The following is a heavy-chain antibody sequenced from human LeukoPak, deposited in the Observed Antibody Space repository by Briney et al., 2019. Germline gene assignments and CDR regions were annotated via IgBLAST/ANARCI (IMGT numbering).Heavy chain of an antibody. Sequence: PGGSLRLSCAASGFDFSSYGMRWVRQAPGKGLEWVSYITSSGIIYYADSVKGRFTISRDNAKNSLYLQMNSLRAEDTAVYYCARTLLYYYYYRMDVWGQGTTVTVSS. CDR1: GFDFSSYG. J-gene: IGHJ6*01. CDR3: ARTLLYYYYYRMDV. CDR2: ITSSGII. D-gene: IGHD2-15*01. V-gene: IGHV3-48*01.